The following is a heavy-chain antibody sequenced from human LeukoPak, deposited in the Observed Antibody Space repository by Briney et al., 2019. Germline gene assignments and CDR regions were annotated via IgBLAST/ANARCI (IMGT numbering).Heavy chain of an antibody. J-gene: IGHJ4*02. CDR3: TTRVAVAGTRVDY. CDR1: GFTFSYAW. D-gene: IGHD6-19*01. CDR2: IKSKADGGTT. V-gene: IGHV3-15*01. Sequence: GGSLRLSCATSGFTFSYAWMNWVRQAPGKGLEWVGRIKSKADGGTTDYAAPVKGRFTISRDDSKNTFYLQMNSLKTEDTAAYYCTTRVAVAGTRVDYWGQGTPVTVSS.